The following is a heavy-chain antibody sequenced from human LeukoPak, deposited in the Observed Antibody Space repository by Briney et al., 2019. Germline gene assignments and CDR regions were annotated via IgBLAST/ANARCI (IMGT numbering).Heavy chain of an antibody. CDR1: GYTFTNYD. CDR3: ARVTQTDYDFDY. CDR2: MNPTSGNT. J-gene: IGHJ4*02. Sequence: ASVKVSCKASGYTFTNYDINWVRQATGQGLEWMGWMNPTSGNTDYAQKLQGRVTMTTDTSTSTAYMELRSLRSDDTAVYYCARVTQTDYDFDYWGQGTLVTVSS. V-gene: IGHV1-8*01. D-gene: IGHD4-17*01.